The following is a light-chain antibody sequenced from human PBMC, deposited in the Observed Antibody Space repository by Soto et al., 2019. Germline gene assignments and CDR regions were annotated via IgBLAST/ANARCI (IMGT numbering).Light chain of an antibody. Sequence: DIQMTQSPSTLSASVGDRVTITCRASQSISSWLAWYQQKPGKAPKLLIYKASSLESGVPSRFSGSGSGTDFTLTVSRLEPEDFAVYYCQQYGRSVGFGQGTKVDIK. J-gene: IGKJ1*01. CDR1: QSISSW. CDR3: QQYGRSVG. V-gene: IGKV1-5*03. CDR2: KAS.